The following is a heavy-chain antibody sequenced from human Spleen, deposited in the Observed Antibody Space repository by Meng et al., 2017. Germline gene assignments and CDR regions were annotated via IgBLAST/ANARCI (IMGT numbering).Heavy chain of an antibody. CDR1: GGSISSSGYY. CDR3: VRSSGWVRTGFDP. V-gene: IGHV4-39*01. D-gene: IGHD6-19*01. J-gene: IGHJ5*02. CDR2: IYHSGST. Sequence: QLQLQESGPGLVKPSQTLSLTCTVSGGSISSSGYYWGWIRQPPGKGLEWIGYIYHSGSTYYNPSLKSRVTISVDTSKSQFSLKLTSVTAADTAVYYCVRSSGWVRTGFDPWGQGTLVTVSS.